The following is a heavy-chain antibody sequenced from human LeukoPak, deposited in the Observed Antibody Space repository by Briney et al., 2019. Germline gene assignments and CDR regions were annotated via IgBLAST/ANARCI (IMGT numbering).Heavy chain of an antibody. V-gene: IGHV3-7*01. CDR3: ARRYSNTWKIPLTQNYYYYMDV. CDR2: IKQDGSEK. D-gene: IGHD6-13*01. Sequence: SGGSLRLSCAASGFTFSSYWMSWVRQAPGKGLEWVANIKQDGSEKYYVDSVKGRFTISRDNAKNSLYLQMNSLRAEDTAVYYCARRYSNTWKIPLTQNYYYYMDVWGKGTTVTVSS. J-gene: IGHJ6*03. CDR1: GFTFSSYW.